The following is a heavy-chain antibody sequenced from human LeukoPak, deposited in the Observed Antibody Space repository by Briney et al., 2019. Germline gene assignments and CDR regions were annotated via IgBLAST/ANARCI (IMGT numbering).Heavy chain of an antibody. CDR1: GFTFSSYA. J-gene: IGHJ4*02. D-gene: IGHD4-17*01. Sequence: GGSLRLSCAASGFTFSSYAMHWVRQAPGKGLEWVANIKQDGSEKYYVDSVKGRFTISRDNAKNSLYLQMNSLRAEDTAVYYCARDTFPYGALWDDYWGQGTLVTVSS. CDR2: IKQDGSEK. CDR3: ARDTFPYGALWDDY. V-gene: IGHV3-7*01.